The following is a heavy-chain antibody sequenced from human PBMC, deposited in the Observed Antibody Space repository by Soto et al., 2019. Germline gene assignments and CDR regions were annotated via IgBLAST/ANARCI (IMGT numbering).Heavy chain of an antibody. V-gene: IGHV3-15*01. CDR2: IKSKSDGGTA. J-gene: IGHJ4*02. D-gene: IGHD3-22*01. CDR3: TTYDNSRFDY. CDR1: GFSFSNAW. Sequence: EGSLRLSCIASGFSFSNAWMSWVRQIPGKGLEFVGRIKSKSDGGTAEHAAPVKGRFSLSRDDSKNTLYLQMNSLKTEDTALYYCTTYDNSRFDYWGQGTQVTVSS.